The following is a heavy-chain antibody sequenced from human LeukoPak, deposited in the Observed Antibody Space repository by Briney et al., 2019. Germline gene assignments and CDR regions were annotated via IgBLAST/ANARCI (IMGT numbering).Heavy chain of an antibody. CDR2: IYHSGST. Sequence: SETLSLTCTVSGYSISSGYYWGWIRQPPGKGLEWIGSIYHSGSTNYNPSLKSRVTISVDTSKNQFSLKLSSVTAADTAVYYCARAWSSSWPFDYWGQGTLVTVSS. D-gene: IGHD6-13*01. J-gene: IGHJ4*02. CDR1: GYSISSGYY. CDR3: ARAWSSSWPFDY. V-gene: IGHV4-38-2*02.